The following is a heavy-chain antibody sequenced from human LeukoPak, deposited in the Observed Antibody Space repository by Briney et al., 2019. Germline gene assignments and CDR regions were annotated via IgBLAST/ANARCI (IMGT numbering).Heavy chain of an antibody. D-gene: IGHD3-9*01. CDR3: ARGVVRYFDY. CDR2: ISSSSSYI. V-gene: IGHV3-21*01. Sequence: PGGSLRLSCAASGFTFSGYSMNWVRQAPGKGLEWVSSISSSSSYIYYADLVKGRFTISRDNAKNSLYLQMNSLRAEDTAVYYCARGVVRYFDYWGQGALVTVSS. J-gene: IGHJ4*02. CDR1: GFTFSGYS.